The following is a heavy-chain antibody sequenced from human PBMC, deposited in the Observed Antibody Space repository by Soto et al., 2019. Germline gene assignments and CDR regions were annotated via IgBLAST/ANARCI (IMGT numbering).Heavy chain of an antibody. J-gene: IGHJ3*02. D-gene: IGHD3-3*01. CDR2: INPATGAA. V-gene: IGHV1-2*02. CDR1: GYPVTAYY. CDR3: ARGGGVGVAGSAAFDM. Sequence: QLHLVQSGAVVKKPGASVTVSCSASGYPVTAYYMHWVRQAPGRGLEWMGGINPATGAAKYTQTCRGRVTRTRDTSTSKLYMKRRGLTSADAAFFSCARGGGVGVAGSAAFDMWGQGTLVTVSS.